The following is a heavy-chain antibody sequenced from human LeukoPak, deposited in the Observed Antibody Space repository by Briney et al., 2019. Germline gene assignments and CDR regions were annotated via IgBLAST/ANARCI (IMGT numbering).Heavy chain of an antibody. CDR3: ARVGYGYESSGYHDY. Sequence: ASVKVSCKASGYTFSDYYMHWVRQAPGQGLEWMGGIIPIFGTANYAQKFQGRVTMTRDMSTSTVYMELSSLRSEDTAVYYCARVGYGYESSGYHDYWGQGTLVTVSS. CDR1: GYTFSDYY. CDR2: IIPIFGTA. V-gene: IGHV1-46*01. J-gene: IGHJ4*02. D-gene: IGHD3-22*01.